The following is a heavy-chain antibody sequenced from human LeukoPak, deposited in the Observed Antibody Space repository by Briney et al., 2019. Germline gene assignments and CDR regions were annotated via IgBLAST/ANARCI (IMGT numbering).Heavy chain of an antibody. D-gene: IGHD2-2*01. Sequence: GRSLRLSCAASGFTFSSYARHWVGQAPGKGVEGGAGISYDGSNKYYADSVKGRFTISRDNSKNTLYLQMNSLRAEDTAVYYCARDLVVVPAAVYYYGMDVWGKGTTVTVSS. CDR2: ISYDGSNK. V-gene: IGHV3-30*04. J-gene: IGHJ6*04. CDR1: GFTFSSYA. CDR3: ARDLVVVPAAVYYYGMDV.